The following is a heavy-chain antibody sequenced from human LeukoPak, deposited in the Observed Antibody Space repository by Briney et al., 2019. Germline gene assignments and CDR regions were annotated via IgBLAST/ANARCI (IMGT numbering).Heavy chain of an antibody. CDR2: INRDGSST. CDR3: ARGLTYYYDSSGYYYTY. J-gene: IGHJ4*02. D-gene: IGHD3-22*01. CDR1: GFTFSSYW. V-gene: IGHV3-74*01. Sequence: GGSLRLSCAASGFTFSSYWMHWVRQAPGKGLVWVSRINRDGSSTSYADSVKGRFTISRDNARNTLYLQMNSLRAEDAAVYYCARGLTYYYDSSGYYYTYWGQGTLVTVSS.